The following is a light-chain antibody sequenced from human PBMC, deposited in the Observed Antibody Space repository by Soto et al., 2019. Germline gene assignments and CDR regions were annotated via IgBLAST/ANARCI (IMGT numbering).Light chain of an antibody. Sequence: EIVVTQSPGILSVSPGDRATLSCRASQSVGRNLAWYQQKPGQAPTLLIYAASTRATGLPARFSGSGSGTDFTLTISSLQSEDFAVYYFQEYSTWPLFTFGPGTRVDIK. V-gene: IGKV3-15*01. CDR3: QEYSTWPLFT. CDR2: AAS. J-gene: IGKJ3*01. CDR1: QSVGRN.